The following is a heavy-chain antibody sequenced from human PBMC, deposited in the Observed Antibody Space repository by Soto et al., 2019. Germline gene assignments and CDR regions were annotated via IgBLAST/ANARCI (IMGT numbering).Heavy chain of an antibody. V-gene: IGHV1-2*06. D-gene: IGHD3-16*02. CDR3: ARGSGDYVWGSYRTSYFDY. J-gene: IGHJ4*02. CDR1: GYIFTDYY. CDR2: INPNSGGT. Sequence: ASVKVSCKASGYIFTDYYMHWVRQAPGQELGWMGRINPNSGGTNYAQKYQGRVTMTRDTSISTAYTELSSLRSEDTATYYCARGSGDYVWGSYRTSYFDYWGQGTLVTVSS.